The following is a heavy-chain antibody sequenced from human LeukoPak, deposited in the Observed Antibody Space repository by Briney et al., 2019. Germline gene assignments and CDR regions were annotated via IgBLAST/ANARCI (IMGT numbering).Heavy chain of an antibody. CDR2: NT. V-gene: IGHV1-18*01. CDR3: ARGIRARWFDP. CDR1: GYTFTSYG. J-gene: IGHJ5*02. Sequence: ASVKVSCKASGYTFTSYGISWVRQAPGQGLEWMGWNTNYAQKLQGRVTMTTDTSTSTAYMELRSLRSDDTAVYYCARGIRARWFDPWGQGTLVTVSS.